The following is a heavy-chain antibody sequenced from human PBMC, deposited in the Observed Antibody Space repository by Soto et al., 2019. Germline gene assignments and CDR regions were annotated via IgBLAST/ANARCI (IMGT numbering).Heavy chain of an antibody. Sequence: QVQLQESGPRLVKPSETLSLTCTISGASITNHWCLWFRQPPGKGLEWIGYIHNTGGTNYNPSLKGPVAISLDTSKTQCFLKVTSVTVVDTAVYYCATGGRWLTDYWGQGTLVTVSS. CDR2: IHNTGGT. V-gene: IGHV4-59*11. CDR1: GASITNHW. CDR3: ATGGRWLTDY. J-gene: IGHJ4*02. D-gene: IGHD3-9*01.